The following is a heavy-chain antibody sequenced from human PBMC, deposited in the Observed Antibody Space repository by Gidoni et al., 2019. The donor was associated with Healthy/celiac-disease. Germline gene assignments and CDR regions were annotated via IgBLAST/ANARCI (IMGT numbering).Heavy chain of an antibody. Sequence: QVQLVASGGGVVQPGRSLRLSCAASGFTFSSYAMHWVRQAPGKGLEWVAVISYDGSNKYYADSVKGRFTISRDNSKNTLYLQMNSLRAEDTAVYYCARARQLFWSGYHGLGYWGQGTLVTVSS. CDR3: ARARQLFWSGYHGLGY. V-gene: IGHV3-30-3*01. CDR1: GFTFSSYA. D-gene: IGHD3-3*01. CDR2: ISYDGSNK. J-gene: IGHJ4*02.